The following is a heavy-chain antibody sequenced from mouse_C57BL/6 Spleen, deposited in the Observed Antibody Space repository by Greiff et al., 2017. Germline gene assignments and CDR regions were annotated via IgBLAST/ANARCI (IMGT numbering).Heavy chain of an antibody. CDR2: IRSKSNNYAT. CDR1: GFSFNTYA. D-gene: IGHD2-4*01. J-gene: IGHJ4*01. CDR3: VRQDDYDGDGYAMDY. V-gene: IGHV10-1*01. Sequence: EVKLMESGGGLVQPKGSLKLSCAASGFSFNTYAMNWVRQAPGKGLEWVARIRSKSNNYATYYADSVKDRFTISRDDSESMLYLQMNNLKTEDTAMYYCVRQDDYDGDGYAMDYWGQGTSVTVSS.